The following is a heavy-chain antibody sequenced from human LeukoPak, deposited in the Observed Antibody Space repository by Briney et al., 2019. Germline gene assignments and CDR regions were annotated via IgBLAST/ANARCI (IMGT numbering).Heavy chain of an antibody. CDR3: VRQYSYDSSGYYPWDY. D-gene: IGHD3-22*01. J-gene: IGHJ4*02. CDR2: INSDGSST. Sequence: GGSLRLSCAASGFTFSSYWMHWVRQAPGKGLVWVSRINSDGSSTTYADSVKGRFTISRDNAKNTLYLQMNSLRAEDTAMYYCVRQYSYDSSGYYPWDYWGQGTLVSVSS. V-gene: IGHV3-74*01. CDR1: GFTFSSYW.